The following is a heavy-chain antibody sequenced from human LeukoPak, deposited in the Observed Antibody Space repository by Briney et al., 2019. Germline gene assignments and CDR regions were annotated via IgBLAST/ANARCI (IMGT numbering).Heavy chain of an antibody. Sequence: SETLSLTCAVYGGSFSGYYWSWIRQPPGKGLEWIGEINHSGSTNYNPSLKSRVTISVDTSKNQFSLRLSSVTAADTAVYYCARGRRGYSYGKYYFDYWGQGTLVTVSS. J-gene: IGHJ4*02. V-gene: IGHV4-34*01. CDR2: INHSGST. D-gene: IGHD5-18*01. CDR3: ARGRRGYSYGKYYFDY. CDR1: GGSFSGYY.